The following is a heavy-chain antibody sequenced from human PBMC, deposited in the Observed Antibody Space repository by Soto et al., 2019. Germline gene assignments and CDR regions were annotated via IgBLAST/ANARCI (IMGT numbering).Heavy chain of an antibody. D-gene: IGHD3-9*01. CDR1: GFSVTSNY. CDR3: ARVTTFYDILSSSYALNYFDY. CDR2: IYAGGNT. V-gene: IGHV3-53*01. J-gene: IGHJ4*02. Sequence: GGSLRLSCAASGFSVTSNYMTWVRQAPGKGLECVSVIYAGGNTYYPDSVKGRFTISSDNSKNTLFLQMNNLRAEDTAVYYCARVTTFYDILSSSYALNYFDYWGQGTRVTVSS.